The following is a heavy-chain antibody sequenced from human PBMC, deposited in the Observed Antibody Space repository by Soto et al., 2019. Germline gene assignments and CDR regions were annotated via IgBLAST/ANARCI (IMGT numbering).Heavy chain of an antibody. Sequence: QVQLVQSGAEVKKPGSSVKVSCKASGGTFSSYAISWVRQAPGQGLEWMGGIIPIFGTANYAQKFQGRVTIPGDESASTADRGRGSLRPEARGVYSCGGWRGGRGGSAPWGQGPLVTVSS. CDR2: IIPIFGTA. V-gene: IGHV1-69*01. J-gene: IGHJ5*02. D-gene: IGHD3-16*01. CDR3: GGWRGGRGGSAP. CDR1: GGTFSSYA.